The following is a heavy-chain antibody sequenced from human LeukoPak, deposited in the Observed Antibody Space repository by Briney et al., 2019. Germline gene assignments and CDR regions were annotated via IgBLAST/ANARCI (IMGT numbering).Heavy chain of an antibody. J-gene: IGHJ6*03. CDR1: GGSFSGYY. D-gene: IGHD6-13*01. Sequence: PSETLSLTCAVYGGSFSGYYWSWIRQPPGKGLEWIGSIYYIGSTYYNPPLKSRVTISVDTSKNQFSRKLSSVTAADTAVYYCARIAAAGTGYYYYYYYMDVSGTGTTVTVSS. CDR2: IYYIGST. V-gene: IGHV4-34*01. CDR3: ARIAAAGTGYYYYYYYMDV.